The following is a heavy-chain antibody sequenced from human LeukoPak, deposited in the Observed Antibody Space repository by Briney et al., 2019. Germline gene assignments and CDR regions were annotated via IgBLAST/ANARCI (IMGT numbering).Heavy chain of an antibody. CDR3: ARSPGSMVRGAYFDY. D-gene: IGHD3-10*01. CDR2: IKQDGSEK. Sequence: GSLRLSCAASGFTFSSYWMSWVRQAPGKGLEWVANIKQDGSEKYYVDSVKGRFTISRDNAKNSLYLQMNSLRAEDTAVYYCARSPGSMVRGAYFDYWGQGTLVTVSS. J-gene: IGHJ4*02. CDR1: GFTFSSYW. V-gene: IGHV3-7*01.